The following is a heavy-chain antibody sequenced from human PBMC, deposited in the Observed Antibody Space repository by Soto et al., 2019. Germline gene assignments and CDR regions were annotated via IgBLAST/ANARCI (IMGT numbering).Heavy chain of an antibody. J-gene: IGHJ5*02. CDR2: IYPGDSDT. CDR1: GYSFTSYW. D-gene: IGHD3-10*01. CDR3: ARSAFYGSGSCDWFDP. Sequence: PGESLKISCKGSGYSFTSYWIGWVRQMPGKGLEWMGIIYPGDSDTRYSPSFQGQVTISADKSISTAYLQWSSLKASDTAMYYCARSAFYGSGSCDWFDPWGQGTLVTVSS. V-gene: IGHV5-51*01.